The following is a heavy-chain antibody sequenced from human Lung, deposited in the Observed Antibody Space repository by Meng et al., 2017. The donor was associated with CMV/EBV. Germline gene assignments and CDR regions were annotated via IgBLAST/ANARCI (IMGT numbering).Heavy chain of an antibody. V-gene: IGHV3-23*01. CDR1: GFTFSSYA. CDR2: ISGSGGST. Sequence: SCSGSGFTFSSYAMSWVRQAPGKGLEWVLAISGSGGSTYYAASVKGRFTISRDNSKNTLYLQMNSLKAEDTAVYYCSKGGGGVVVPADLRWYFEHWXRGTXVTVSS. J-gene: IGHJ2*01. D-gene: IGHD2-2*01. CDR3: SKGGGGVVVPADLRWYFEH.